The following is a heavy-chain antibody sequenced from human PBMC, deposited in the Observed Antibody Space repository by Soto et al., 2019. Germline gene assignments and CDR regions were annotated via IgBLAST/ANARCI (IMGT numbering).Heavy chain of an antibody. J-gene: IGHJ4*02. CDR2: ISYDGNNK. CDR3: AKNGYSSGWYGDY. D-gene: IGHD6-19*01. CDR1: GFTFRTNA. Sequence: QVQLVESGGGVVQPGRSLRLSCAASGFTFRTNAMHWVRQAPGTGLEWVAVISYDGNNKYYADSVKGRFTISRDNSKNTLYLQMNSLRAEDTAVYYCAKNGYSSGWYGDYWGQGTLVTVSS. V-gene: IGHV3-30*18.